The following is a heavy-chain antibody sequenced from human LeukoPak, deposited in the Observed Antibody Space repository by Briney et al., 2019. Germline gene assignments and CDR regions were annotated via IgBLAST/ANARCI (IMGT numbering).Heavy chain of an antibody. J-gene: IGHJ4*02. Sequence: VASVKVSCKASGYTFTSYGISWVRQAPGQGLEWMGWISAYNGNTNYAQKLQGRVTMTTDTSTSTAYMELRSLRSDDTAVYYCARESGIAAAGTSDYWGQGTLVTVSS. CDR1: GYTFTSYG. CDR3: ARESGIAAAGTSDY. CDR2: ISAYNGNT. D-gene: IGHD6-13*01. V-gene: IGHV1-18*01.